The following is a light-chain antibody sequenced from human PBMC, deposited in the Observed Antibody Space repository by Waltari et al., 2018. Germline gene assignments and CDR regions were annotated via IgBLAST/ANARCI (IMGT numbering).Light chain of an antibody. CDR3: QKYDRLPAT. Sequence: EIVLTQSPGTLSLSQGERRTLPCRASQSVSRFLALYQQKPGQAPRLLIYGASTRATGIPDRFSSSGSGTDFSLTISRLEPEDFAVYYCQKYDRLPATFGQGTKVEIK. CDR1: QSVSRF. V-gene: IGKV3-20*01. CDR2: GAS. J-gene: IGKJ1*01.